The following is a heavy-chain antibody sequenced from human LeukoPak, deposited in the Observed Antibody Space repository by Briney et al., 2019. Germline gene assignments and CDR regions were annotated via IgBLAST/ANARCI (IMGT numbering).Heavy chain of an antibody. CDR3: AKEPEYSSNSYFDF. J-gene: IGHJ4*02. D-gene: IGHD6-6*01. Sequence: PGGSLRLSCAASGFTFSSYAMHWVRQAPGKGLEWVAVISYDGSNKYYADSVKGRFTISRDNSKNTLYLQMNSLRAEDTAVYYCAKEPEYSSNSYFDFWGQGTLVTVSS. V-gene: IGHV3-30-3*01. CDR1: GFTFSSYA. CDR2: ISYDGSNK.